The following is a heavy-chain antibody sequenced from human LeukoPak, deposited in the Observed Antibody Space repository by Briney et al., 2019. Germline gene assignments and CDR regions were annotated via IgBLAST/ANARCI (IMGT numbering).Heavy chain of an antibody. Sequence: ASVKVSCKASGYTFTGYYMHWVRQAPGQGLEWMGWINHNSGGTNYAQKLQGRVTMTTDTSTSTAYMELRSLRSDDTAVYYCARDAVSSEDSYYYYYMDVWGKGTTVTVSS. J-gene: IGHJ6*03. CDR1: GYTFTGYY. V-gene: IGHV1-2*02. D-gene: IGHD6-19*01. CDR2: INHNSGGT. CDR3: ARDAVSSEDSYYYYYMDV.